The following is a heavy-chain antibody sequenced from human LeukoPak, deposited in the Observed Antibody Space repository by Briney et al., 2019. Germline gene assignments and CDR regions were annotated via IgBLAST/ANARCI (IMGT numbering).Heavy chain of an antibody. Sequence: GESLKISCAASGFTFSSYAMHWVRQAPGKGLEWVAVISYDGSNKYYADSVKGRFTISRDKSKNTLYLQMNSLRPEDTAVYYCAREAYCSGGSCYEHFQHWGQGTLVTVSS. J-gene: IGHJ1*01. CDR1: GFTFSSYA. CDR3: AREAYCSGGSCYEHFQH. CDR2: ISYDGSNK. V-gene: IGHV3-30-3*01. D-gene: IGHD2-15*01.